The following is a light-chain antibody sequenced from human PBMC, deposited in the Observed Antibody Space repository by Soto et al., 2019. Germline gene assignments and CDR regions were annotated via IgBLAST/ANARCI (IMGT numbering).Light chain of an antibody. J-gene: IGKJ1*01. CDR3: QQYDDWQT. Sequence: EIVLTQSPGTLSLSPGDRAALSCRASQSLSSNYLAWYQQYPGQAPRLLIYSSSTRASGIPARFSGSASGTEFTLTISSLQSEDIAVYYCQQYDDWQTFGQGTKVDIK. V-gene: IGKV3-15*01. CDR2: SSS. CDR1: QSLSSNY.